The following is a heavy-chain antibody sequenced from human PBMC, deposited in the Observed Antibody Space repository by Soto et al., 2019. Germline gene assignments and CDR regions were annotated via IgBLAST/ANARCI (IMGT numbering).Heavy chain of an antibody. D-gene: IGHD6-13*01. J-gene: IGHJ4*02. CDR3: ARASYSSPGYFDY. V-gene: IGHV4-30-2*01. CDR1: GGSISSGGYS. CDR2: IYHSGST. Sequence: PSETLSLTCAVSGGSISSGGYSWSWIRQPPGKGLEWIGYIYHSGSTYYNPSLKSRVTISVDRSKNQFSLRLSSVTAADTAVYYCARASYSSPGYFDYWGQGTLVTVSS.